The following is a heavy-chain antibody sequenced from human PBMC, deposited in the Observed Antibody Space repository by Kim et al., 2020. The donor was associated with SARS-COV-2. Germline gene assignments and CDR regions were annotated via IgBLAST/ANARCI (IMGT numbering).Heavy chain of an antibody. CDR2: MSFDGDKK. V-gene: IGHV3-30*18. CDR3: AKADGRSDDYWWLDN. CDR1: GFTFSHYG. Sequence: GGSLRLSCAASGFTFSHYGMHWVRQAPGKGLDWVAVMSFDGDKKYYADSVRGRFTISRDNSQNTLYLEMKRLRPEDTAVYYCAKADGRSDDYWWLDNWGQGTLVIVSS. D-gene: IGHD2-8*02. J-gene: IGHJ4*02.